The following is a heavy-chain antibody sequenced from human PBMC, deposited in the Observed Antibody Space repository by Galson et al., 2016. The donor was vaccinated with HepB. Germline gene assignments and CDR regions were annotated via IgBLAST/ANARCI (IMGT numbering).Heavy chain of an antibody. CDR1: GFIFSGYW. CDR3: TSDGIAAIGIDY. J-gene: IGHJ4*02. CDR2: INSDATST. V-gene: IGHV3-74*01. D-gene: IGHD6-13*01. Sequence: SLRLSCAASGFIFSGYWMHWVRQAPGKGLVWVSRINSDATSTSHADSVKGRFAISRDNAKSTLYLQVNSLRAEDTAIYYCTSDGIAAIGIDYWGRGTLVTVSS.